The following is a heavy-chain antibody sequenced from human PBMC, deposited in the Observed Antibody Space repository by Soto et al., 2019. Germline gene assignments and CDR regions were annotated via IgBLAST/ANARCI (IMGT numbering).Heavy chain of an antibody. D-gene: IGHD4-17*01. CDR3: AKDKSRGVTVNADF. CDR2: ISGGGGIT. V-gene: IGHV3-23*01. J-gene: IGHJ4*02. CDR1: GFMFSSYA. Sequence: EVQLLESGGGLVQPGGSLRLSCEASGFMFSSYAMNWVRQAPGKGLEWVSSISGGGGITHYADSVRGRFTISRDNSTDTLYLQMNSLRAEDTAVYFCAKDKSRGVTVNADFWGQGTLVTVSS.